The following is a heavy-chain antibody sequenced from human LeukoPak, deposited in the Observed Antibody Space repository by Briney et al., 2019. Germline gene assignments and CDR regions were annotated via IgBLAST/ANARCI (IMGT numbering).Heavy chain of an antibody. D-gene: IGHD3-3*01. V-gene: IGHV3-21*01. CDR2: ISSSSSYI. CDR1: GFTFSSYS. J-gene: IGHJ5*02. Sequence: GGPLRLSCAASGFTFSSYSMNWVRQAPGKGLEWVSSISSSSSYIYYADSVKGRFTISRDNAKNSLYLQMNSLRAEDTAVYYCARDHPYYDFWSGNNWFDPWGQGTLVTVSS. CDR3: ARDHPYYDFWSGNNWFDP.